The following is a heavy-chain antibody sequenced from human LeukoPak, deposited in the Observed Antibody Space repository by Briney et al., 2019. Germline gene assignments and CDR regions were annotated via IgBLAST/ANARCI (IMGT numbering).Heavy chain of an antibody. V-gene: IGHV1-18*01. D-gene: IGHD3-3*01. J-gene: IGHJ5*02. CDR2: ISAYNGNT. CDR3: ARVPLTIFGVVTPNWFDP. Sequence: ASVKVSCKASGYTFTSYGISWVRQAPGQGLEWMGWISAYNGNTNYAQKLQGRVTMTTDTSTSTAYMELRSLRSDDTAVYYCARVPLTIFGVVTPNWFDPWGQGTLVTVSS. CDR1: GYTFTSYG.